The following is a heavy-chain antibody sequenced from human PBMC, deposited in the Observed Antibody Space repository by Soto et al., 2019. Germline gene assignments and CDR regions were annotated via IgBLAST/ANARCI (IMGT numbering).Heavy chain of an antibody. V-gene: IGHV4-38-2*02. CDR2: IHQSGST. J-gene: IGHJ3*02. Sequence: SGTLSLTCTVSGYSFTAGNYWCWIRQPPGKGLEWIGVIHQSGSTRYKQSLRSRVSMSMEASKNQIYLTLNSVTAQDTALYFCARTYSDRNQIGQGRDAIDIWGQGTLVTVSS. CDR3: ARTYSDRNQIGQGRDAIDI. CDR1: GYSFTAGNY. D-gene: IGHD1-26*01.